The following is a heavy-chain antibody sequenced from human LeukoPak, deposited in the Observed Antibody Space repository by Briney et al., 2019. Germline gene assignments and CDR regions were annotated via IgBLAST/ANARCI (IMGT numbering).Heavy chain of an antibody. Sequence: SETLSLTCAVSGGSISSSNWWSWVRQPPGKGLEWIGEIYHSGSTNYNPSLKSRVTISVDKSKNQFSLKLSSVTAADTAVYYRARDLREEHGDYHYFDYWGQGTLVTVSS. CDR1: GGSISSSNW. V-gene: IGHV4-4*02. CDR3: ARDLREEHGDYHYFDY. J-gene: IGHJ4*02. CDR2: IYHSGST. D-gene: IGHD4-17*01.